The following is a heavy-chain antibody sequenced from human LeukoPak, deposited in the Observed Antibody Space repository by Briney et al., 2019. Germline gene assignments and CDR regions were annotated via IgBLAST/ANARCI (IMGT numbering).Heavy chain of an antibody. CDR1: GGSFSGYY. V-gene: IGHV4-34*01. Sequence: SETLSLTCAVFGGSFSGYYWNWIRQPPGKGLEWIGQINPSRNTNYSPSLKSRVTISVDTSKKQFSLKLSSVTAADTAVYYCARRYDFWSGYPPPLDYWGQGTLVTVSS. D-gene: IGHD3-3*01. CDR3: ARRYDFWSGYPPPLDY. J-gene: IGHJ4*02. CDR2: INPSRNT.